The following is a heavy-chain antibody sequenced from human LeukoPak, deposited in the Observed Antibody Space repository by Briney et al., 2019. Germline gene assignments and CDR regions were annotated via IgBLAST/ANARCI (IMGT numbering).Heavy chain of an antibody. D-gene: IGHD6-19*01. CDR3: ARRSGWYGIDY. CDR1: GGSITSHY. Sequence: NPSETLSLTCTVSGGSITSHYWTWIRQPPGKGLEWIGYIQDSGSTNYNPSLKNRVTISIDTSKSQFSLKLSSVTAADTAVHYCARRSGWYGIDYWGQGTLVTVSS. V-gene: IGHV4-59*08. CDR2: IQDSGST. J-gene: IGHJ4*02.